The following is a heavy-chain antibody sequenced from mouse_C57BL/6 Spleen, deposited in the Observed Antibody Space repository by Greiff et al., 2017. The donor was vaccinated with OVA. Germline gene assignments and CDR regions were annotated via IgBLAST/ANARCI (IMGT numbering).Heavy chain of an antibody. CDR1: GFTFSSYG. V-gene: IGHV5-6*02. J-gene: IGHJ3*01. D-gene: IGHD2-5*01. Sequence: DVMLVESGGDLVKPGGSLKLSCAASGFTFSSYGMSWVRQTPDKRLAWVATISSGGSYTYYQDSVKGRFTISRDNAKNTLYRQMSSLKSEDTAMYYCARQNYSNYVFAYWGQGTLVTVSA. CDR2: ISSGGSYT. CDR3: ARQNYSNYVFAY.